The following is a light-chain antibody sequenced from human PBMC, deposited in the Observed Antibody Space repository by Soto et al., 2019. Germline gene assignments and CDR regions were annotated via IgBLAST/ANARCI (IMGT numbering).Light chain of an antibody. CDR1: SSDVGGSNF. V-gene: IGLV2-14*03. Sequence: QSALTQPASVSDSPGQSITISCTGTSSDVGGSNFVSWYQQHPGKPPKLIIYDVANRPSGVSNRFSGSKSGSTASLIISRLQTEDEADYYCVSYAGSSTSLYVFGTGTKLTVL. CDR3: VSYAGSSTSLYV. J-gene: IGLJ1*01. CDR2: DVA.